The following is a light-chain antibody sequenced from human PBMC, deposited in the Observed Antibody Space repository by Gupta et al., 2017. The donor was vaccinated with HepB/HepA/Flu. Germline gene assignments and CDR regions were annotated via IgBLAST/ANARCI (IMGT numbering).Light chain of an antibody. CDR1: DSVRSN. CDR3: HQSNNWPRT. Sequence: DIVMTQSPATLSVAPGETVTLSCRSSDSVRSNLAWYQQKVGQAPTLLIYGASTWASGIPVRFSGGGSGADFTLTISSLQSEDFAVYYCHQSNNWPRTFGQGTKVEIK. CDR2: GAS. J-gene: IGKJ1*01. V-gene: IGKV3-15*01.